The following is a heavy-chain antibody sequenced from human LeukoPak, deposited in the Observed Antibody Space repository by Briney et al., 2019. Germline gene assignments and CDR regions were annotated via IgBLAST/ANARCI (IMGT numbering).Heavy chain of an antibody. V-gene: IGHV3-30*03. D-gene: IGHD3-16*02. Sequence: PGGSLRLSCAASGFTFSSYGMHWVRQAPGKGLEWVAVISYDGSNKYYADSVKGRFTISRDNSKNTLYLQMNSLRAEDTAVYYCARLQGGGSYRNFDYWGQGTLVTVSS. J-gene: IGHJ4*02. CDR1: GFTFSSYG. CDR2: ISYDGSNK. CDR3: ARLQGGGSYRNFDY.